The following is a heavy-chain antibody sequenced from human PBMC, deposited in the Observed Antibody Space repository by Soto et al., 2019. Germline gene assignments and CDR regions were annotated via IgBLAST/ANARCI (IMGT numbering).Heavy chain of an antibody. CDR3: AKGPLYYYDSSGYYYFDY. Sequence: GGSLRLSCAASGVTFSSYGMHWVRQAPGKGLEWVAVISYDGSNKYYADSVKGRFTISRDNSKNTLYLQMNSLRAEDTAVYYCAKGPLYYYDSSGYYYFDYWGQGTLVTVSS. J-gene: IGHJ4*02. D-gene: IGHD3-22*01. V-gene: IGHV3-30*18. CDR2: ISYDGSNK. CDR1: GVTFSSYG.